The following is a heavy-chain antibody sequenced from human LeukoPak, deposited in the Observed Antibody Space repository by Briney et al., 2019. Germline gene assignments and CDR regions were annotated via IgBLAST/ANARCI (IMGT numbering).Heavy chain of an antibody. CDR3: AKDAQLLWFGESNIDY. Sequence: AGSLRLSSAASGFTFSSYGMHWVRQAPAKGPSCVAVISYDGSNKYYADSVKGRFTISRDNSKNTLYLQMNSLRAEDTAVYYCAKDAQLLWFGESNIDYWGQGTLVTVSS. CDR2: ISYDGSNK. J-gene: IGHJ4*02. V-gene: IGHV3-30*18. CDR1: GFTFSSYG. D-gene: IGHD3-10*01.